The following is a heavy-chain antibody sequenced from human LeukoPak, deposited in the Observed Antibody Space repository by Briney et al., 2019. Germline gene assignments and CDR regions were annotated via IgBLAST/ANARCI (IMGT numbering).Heavy chain of an antibody. J-gene: IGHJ4*02. Sequence: PGGSLRLSCAASGFTVTSNYMSWVRQPPGKGLEWIGEIYHGGSTNYNPSLKSRVTISVDKSKNQFSLKLSSVTAADTAVYYCAVAAAGTFGYWGQGTLVTVSS. CDR3: AVAAAGTFGY. D-gene: IGHD6-13*01. CDR1: GFTVTSNY. V-gene: IGHV4-4*02. CDR2: IYHGGST.